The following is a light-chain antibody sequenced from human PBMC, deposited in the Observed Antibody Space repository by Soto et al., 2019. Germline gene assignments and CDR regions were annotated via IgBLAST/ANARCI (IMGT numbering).Light chain of an antibody. CDR1: SSDIGGYNY. CDR2: EVT. V-gene: IGLV2-14*01. Sequence: SVLAQPASVSGSPGQSITISCTGGSSDIGGYNYVSWYQQHPGRAPRLLILEVTNRPSGVSDRFSGSKSGNTASLTISGLQAEDEAEYFCTSYSSSSTPYYVFGTGTKVTVL. CDR3: TSYSSSSTPYYV. J-gene: IGLJ1*01.